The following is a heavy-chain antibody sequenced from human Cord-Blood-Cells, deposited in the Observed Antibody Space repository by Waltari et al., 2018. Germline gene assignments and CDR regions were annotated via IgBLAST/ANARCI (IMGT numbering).Heavy chain of an antibody. CDR2: INPNSGGT. Sequence: QVQLVQSGAEVKKPGASVKVSCKASGYTFTGYYMHWVRQAPGQGLEWRGWINPNSGGTNYSQKCQGRVTMTRDTSISTAYMELSRLRSDDTAVYYCARELGGATTRYFQHWGQGTLVTVSS. CDR1: GYTFTGYY. D-gene: IGHD1-26*01. J-gene: IGHJ1*01. CDR3: ARELGGATTRYFQH. V-gene: IGHV1-2*02.